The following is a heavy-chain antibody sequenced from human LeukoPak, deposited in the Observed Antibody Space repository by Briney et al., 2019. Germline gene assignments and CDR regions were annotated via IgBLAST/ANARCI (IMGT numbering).Heavy chain of an antibody. D-gene: IGHD4-17*01. CDR2: IYHSGRT. V-gene: IGHV4-39*07. J-gene: IGHJ4*02. CDR3: AGTLTV. Sequence: PSETLSLTCTVSGASVSGSAYYWGWIRQPPGKGLEWIGSIYHSGRTYYNPSLKSRVTISVDTSKNQFSLKLSSVTAADTAVYYCAGTLTVWGQGTLVTVSS. CDR1: GASVSGSAYY.